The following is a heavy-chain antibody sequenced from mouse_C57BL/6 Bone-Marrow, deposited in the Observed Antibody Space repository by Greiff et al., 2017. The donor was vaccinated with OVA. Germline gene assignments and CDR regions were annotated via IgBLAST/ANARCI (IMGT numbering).Heavy chain of an antibody. CDR2: INPYNGGT. J-gene: IGHJ4*01. D-gene: IGHD2-4*01. CDR3: AIYYDYDENYAMDY. Sequence: VQLKESGPVLVKPGASVKMSCKASGYTFTDYYMNWVKQSHGKSLEWIGVINPYNGGTSYNQKFKGKATLTVDKSSSTAYMELNSLTSEDSAVYYCAIYYDYDENYAMDYWGQGTSVTVSS. CDR1: GYTFTDYY. V-gene: IGHV1-19*01.